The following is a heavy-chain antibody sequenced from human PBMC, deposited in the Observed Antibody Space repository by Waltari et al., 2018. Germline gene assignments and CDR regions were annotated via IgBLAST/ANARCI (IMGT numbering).Heavy chain of an antibody. J-gene: IGHJ4*02. Sequence: QLQLQESGPGLVKPSETLSFTCTVSGGSISSSSYYWGWIRPPPGKGLEWIGGIDYSGNTYDNPSRKSRVTISVDTSKNQFSMKLSAVTAADTAVYYCATKRESSASGFDYWGQGTLVTVSS. D-gene: IGHD6-19*01. V-gene: IGHV4-39*01. CDR2: IDYSGNT. CDR3: ATKRESSASGFDY. CDR1: GGSISSSSYY.